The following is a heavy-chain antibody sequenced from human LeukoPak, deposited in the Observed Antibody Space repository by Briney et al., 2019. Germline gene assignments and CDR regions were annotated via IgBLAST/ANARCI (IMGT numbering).Heavy chain of an antibody. V-gene: IGHV3-48*04. Sequence: GGSLRLSCAASGFTFSSYSMNWVRQAPGKGLEWVSYISSSSTIYYADSVKGRFTISRDNAKNSLYLQMNSLRAEDTAVYYCARGGNRRWPFDYWGQGTLVTVSS. CDR3: ARGGNRRWPFDY. CDR2: ISSSSTI. D-gene: IGHD1-14*01. CDR1: GFTFSSYS. J-gene: IGHJ4*02.